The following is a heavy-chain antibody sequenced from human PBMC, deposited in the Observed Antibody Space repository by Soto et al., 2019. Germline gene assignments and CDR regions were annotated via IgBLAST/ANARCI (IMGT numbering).Heavy chain of an antibody. D-gene: IGHD3-3*01. Sequence: GGSLRLSCADSGFTFSSYAMHWVRQAPGKGLEWVAVISYDGSNKYYADSVKGRFTISRDNSKNTLYLQMNSLRAEDTAVYYCARDKRDLRFLEWSYYFDYWGQGTLVTVSS. CDR3: ARDKRDLRFLEWSYYFDY. J-gene: IGHJ4*02. V-gene: IGHV3-30-3*01. CDR1: GFTFSSYA. CDR2: ISYDGSNK.